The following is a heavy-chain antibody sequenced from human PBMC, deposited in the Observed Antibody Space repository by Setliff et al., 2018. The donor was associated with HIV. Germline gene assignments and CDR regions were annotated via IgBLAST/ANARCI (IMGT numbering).Heavy chain of an antibody. D-gene: IGHD2-15*01. CDR3: AKPRIFDSFDV. J-gene: IGHJ3*01. CDR1: TFLVTDYN. Sequence: ASVKVSCKAPTFLVTDYNIHWVRLAPGHGPEWLGGINPNNGGTDYAQKFQGRVTMTLDTSTNTAYLELKSLISDDTAVYYCAKPRIFDSFDVWGPGTVVTVSS. V-gene: IGHV1-2*02. CDR2: INPNNGGT.